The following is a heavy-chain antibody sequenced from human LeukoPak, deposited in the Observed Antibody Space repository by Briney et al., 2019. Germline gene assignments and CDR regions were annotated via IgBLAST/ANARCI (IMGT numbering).Heavy chain of an antibody. D-gene: IGHD6-19*01. CDR3: AKVDSYNSGWLDY. CDR2: INQAGSET. CDR1: GFTFSSNW. V-gene: IGHV3-7*04. J-gene: IGHJ4*02. Sequence: PGGSLRLSCAASGFTFSSNWMSWVRQAPGKGLEGVANINQAGSETYYVHSVKGRFTLSRDNAKNSLYLQMRSLRAEDTAIYYCAKVDSYNSGWLDYWGQGTLVTVSS.